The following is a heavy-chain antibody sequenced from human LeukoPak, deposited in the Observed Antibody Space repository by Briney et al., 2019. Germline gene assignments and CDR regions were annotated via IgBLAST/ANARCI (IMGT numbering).Heavy chain of an antibody. V-gene: IGHV1-58*01. CDR2: IVVGSGNT. Sequence: GTSVKVSCKASGFTFTTSAVQWVRQARGQRLEWIGWIVVGSGNTNYAQKFQERVTITRDMSTSTAYMELSSLRSEDTAVYYCAAVLDCSHTTCYDYWGQGTLVTVSS. J-gene: IGHJ4*02. CDR3: AAVLDCSHTTCYDY. CDR1: GFTFTTSA. D-gene: IGHD2-2*01.